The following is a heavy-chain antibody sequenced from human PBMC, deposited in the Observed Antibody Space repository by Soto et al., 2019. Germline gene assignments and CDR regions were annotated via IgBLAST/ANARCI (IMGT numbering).Heavy chain of an antibody. CDR1: GFTFSKAW. CDR2: IKSKADGGRT. D-gene: IGHD3-9*01. V-gene: IGHV3-15*07. J-gene: IGHJ4*02. Sequence: EVQLVESGGDLVKPGGSLRLSCAASGFTFSKAWMTWVRQAPGKGLEWVGRIKSKADGGRTDYGTPIKGRFTISRDDSRNSLYLQMNNLKTDDTAVYYCTTAPFDWLSGFDYWGQGTLVTVSS. CDR3: TTAPFDWLSGFDY.